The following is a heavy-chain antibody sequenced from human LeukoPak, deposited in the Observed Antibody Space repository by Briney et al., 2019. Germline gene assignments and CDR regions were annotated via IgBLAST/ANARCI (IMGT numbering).Heavy chain of an antibody. CDR1: GFTFSNYA. Sequence: QPGRSLRLFCAASGFTFSNYAMHWVRPAPGKGLEWLAVISYGGSNKYYADSVKGRFTISRDNSKNTLYVQMNSLRAEDTAVYYCARDQGVVVVAMAFDIWGQGKMVTVSS. V-gene: IGHV3-30-3*01. CDR2: ISYGGSNK. D-gene: IGHD2-15*01. J-gene: IGHJ3*02. CDR3: ARDQGVVVVAMAFDI.